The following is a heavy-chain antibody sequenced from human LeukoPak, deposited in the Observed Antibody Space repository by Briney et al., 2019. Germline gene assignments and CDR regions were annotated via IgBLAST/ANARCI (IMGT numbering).Heavy chain of an antibody. J-gene: IGHJ5*02. D-gene: IGHD3-16*01. CDR2: IYYSGST. Sequence: SQTLSLTCTVSGGSISSGGYYWSWIRQHPGKGLEWIGYIYYSGSTYYNPSLKSRVTISVGTSKNPFSLKLSSVTAADTAVYYCARDTGEYEISWGQGTLVTVSS. CDR3: ARDTGEYEIS. V-gene: IGHV4-31*03. CDR1: GGSISSGGYY.